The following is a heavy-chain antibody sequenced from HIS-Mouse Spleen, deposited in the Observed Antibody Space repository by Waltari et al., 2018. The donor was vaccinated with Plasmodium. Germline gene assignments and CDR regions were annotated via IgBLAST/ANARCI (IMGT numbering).Heavy chain of an antibody. CDR2: ISSSSSTI. J-gene: IGHJ3*02. CDR3: AREKHSSSWYDAFDI. V-gene: IGHV3-48*01. D-gene: IGHD6-13*01. Sequence: EVQLVESGGGLVQPGGSLRLSCAASGFTFSSYSMNWVRQAPGKGLEWVSYISSSSSTIYYADSVKGRLTISRDNAKNSLFLQMNSLRAEDTAVYYCAREKHSSSWYDAFDIWGQGTMVTVSS. CDR1: GFTFSSYS.